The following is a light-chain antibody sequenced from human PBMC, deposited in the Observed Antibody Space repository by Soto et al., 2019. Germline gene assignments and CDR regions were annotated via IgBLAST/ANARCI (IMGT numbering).Light chain of an antibody. CDR2: IDT. CDR1: NIMSHD. J-gene: IGLJ2*01. Sequence: SYELTQPPSVSVAPGQTARITCGGDNIMSHDVHWYQHRPGQAPVLVIYIDTGRPAGIPARYSGSNSGDTATLTIGEVEAGDEADYYCQMWDSVSDQIVFGGGTKVTVL. CDR3: QMWDSVSDQIV. V-gene: IGLV3-21*02.